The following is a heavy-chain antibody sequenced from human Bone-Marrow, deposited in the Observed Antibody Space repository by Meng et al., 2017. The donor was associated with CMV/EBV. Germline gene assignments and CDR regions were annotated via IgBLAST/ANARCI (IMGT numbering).Heavy chain of an antibody. J-gene: IGHJ4*02. CDR3: AREEMGVVPVIDY. CDR1: GYTFTSYY. Sequence: ASVKVSCKASGYTFTSYYMHWVRQAPGQGLEWMGWISAYNGNTNYAQKLQGRVTMTTDTSTSTAYMELRSLRSDDTAVYYCAREEMGVVPVIDYWGQGTLVTVSS. V-gene: IGHV1-18*04. D-gene: IGHD2-2*01. CDR2: ISAYNGNT.